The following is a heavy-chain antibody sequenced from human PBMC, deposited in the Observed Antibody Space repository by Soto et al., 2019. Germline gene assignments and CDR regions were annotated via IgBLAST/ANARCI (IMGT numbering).Heavy chain of an antibody. CDR3: ARAGLGDGSDY. J-gene: IGHJ4*02. D-gene: IGHD1-26*01. CDR2: IYYSGST. V-gene: IGHV4-61*01. CDR1: GGPVSSGSYY. Sequence: QVQLQESGPGLVKPSETLSLTCSVSGGPVSSGSYYWSWIRQPPGKGLEWIGYIYYSGSTKYNPSLKSRVTISVDTSKNQFSLKLSSVTAADTAVYYCARAGLGDGSDYWGQGTLVTVSS.